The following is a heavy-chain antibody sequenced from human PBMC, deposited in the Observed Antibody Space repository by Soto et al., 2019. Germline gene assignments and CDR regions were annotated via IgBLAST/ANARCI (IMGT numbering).Heavy chain of an antibody. CDR3: AKDAYYDLSTGTGYYYYGLDV. J-gene: IGHJ6*02. D-gene: IGHD3-9*01. V-gene: IGHV3-23*01. CDR1: GFTFSSYA. Sequence: PGGSLRLSCAASGFTFSSYAMTWLRQSPGKGPEWVSVISATGDTIYYADSVEGRFTISRDNSNSTLFLQMDRLTADDTAVYFCAKDAYYDLSTGTGYYYYGLDVWGQGTTVTVSS. CDR2: ISATGDTI.